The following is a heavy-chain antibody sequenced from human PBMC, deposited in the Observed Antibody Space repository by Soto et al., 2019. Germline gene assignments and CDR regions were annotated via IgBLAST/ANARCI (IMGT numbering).Heavy chain of an antibody. Sequence: SETLSLTCTVSGGSISSSSYYWGWIRQPPGKGLEWIGSIYYSGSTYYNPSLKSRVTISVDTSKNQFSLKLSSVTAADTAVYYCATFPTVTRPRRAFDIWGQGTMVTVSS. CDR2: IYYSGST. CDR3: ATFPTVTRPRRAFDI. D-gene: IGHD4-17*01. CDR1: GGSISSSSYY. V-gene: IGHV4-39*01. J-gene: IGHJ3*02.